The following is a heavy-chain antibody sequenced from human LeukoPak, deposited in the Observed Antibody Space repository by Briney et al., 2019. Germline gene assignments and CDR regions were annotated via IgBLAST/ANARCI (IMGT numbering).Heavy chain of an antibody. V-gene: IGHV3-23*01. CDR3: VKGSYTIVRGYFDV. D-gene: IGHD2-15*01. Sequence: GGSLRLSCAASGFTFSTYAMNWVRQGPGKGLEWVSGISGNGGTTYYADSMKGRSTISRDNSKDTLYLQTNSLSAEDTAIYYCVKGSYTIVRGYFDVWGRGTLVTVSS. CDR2: ISGNGGTT. J-gene: IGHJ2*01. CDR1: GFTFSTYA.